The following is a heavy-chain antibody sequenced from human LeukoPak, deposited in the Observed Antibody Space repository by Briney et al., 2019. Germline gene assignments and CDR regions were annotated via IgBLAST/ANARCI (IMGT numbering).Heavy chain of an antibody. CDR1: GYSISSGYY. CDR3: ARDRVSWDFDY. J-gene: IGHJ4*02. Sequence: PSETLSLTCTVSGYSISSGYYWGWIRQPPGKGLEWIGRIYTSGSTNYNPSLKSRVTISVDTSKNQFSLKLSSVTAADTAVYYCARDRVSWDFDYWGQGTLVTVSS. D-gene: IGHD2-15*01. V-gene: IGHV4-38-2*02. CDR2: IYTSGST.